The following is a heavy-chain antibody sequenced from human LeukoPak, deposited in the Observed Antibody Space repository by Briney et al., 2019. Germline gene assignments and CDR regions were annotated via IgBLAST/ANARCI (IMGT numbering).Heavy chain of an antibody. V-gene: IGHV3-30*18. CDR1: GFIFNIYG. J-gene: IGHJ3*02. D-gene: IGHD6-13*01. CDR2: ISYDGSYT. Sequence: PGGSLRLPCAASGFIFNIYGMHWVRQAPGKGLEWVAFISYDGSYTYYADSVKGRFTISRDNSKNTLYLQMNSLRPEDTAVYYCAKDELVRFVGAFDIWGQGTVVTVSS. CDR3: AKDELVRFVGAFDI.